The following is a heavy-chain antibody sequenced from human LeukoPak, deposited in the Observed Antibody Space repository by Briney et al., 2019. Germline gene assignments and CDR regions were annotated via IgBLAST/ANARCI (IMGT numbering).Heavy chain of an antibody. CDR1: GFTFSSYA. CDR3: ARHPNVDIVATIKWWDPVRYYYYGMDV. D-gene: IGHD5-12*01. CDR2: ISYDGSSK. Sequence: PGGSLRLSCAASGFTFSSYAMHWVRQAPGKGLEWVAVISYDGSSKYYADSVKGRFTISRDNSKNTLYLQMNSLRAEGTAVYYCARHPNVDIVATIKWWDPVRYYYYGMDVWGQGTTVTVSS. V-gene: IGHV3-30*04. J-gene: IGHJ6*02.